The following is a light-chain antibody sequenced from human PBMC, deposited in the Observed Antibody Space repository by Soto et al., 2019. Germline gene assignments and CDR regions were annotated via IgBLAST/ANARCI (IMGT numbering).Light chain of an antibody. CDR3: QQRQYWPPIT. Sequence: VLTQSPVTLSLSPGERATLSCRASQSVSSYLAWYQQKPGQAPRLLIYDTSNRATGVPARFSGSGSGTDFTLTISSLEPEDCAIYYCQQRQYWPPITFGQGTRLEIK. J-gene: IGKJ5*01. CDR1: QSVSSY. V-gene: IGKV3-11*01. CDR2: DTS.